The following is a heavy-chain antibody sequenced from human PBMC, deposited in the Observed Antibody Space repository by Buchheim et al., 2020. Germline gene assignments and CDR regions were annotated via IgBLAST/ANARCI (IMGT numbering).Heavy chain of an antibody. D-gene: IGHD6-6*01. V-gene: IGHV3-48*03. CDR2: ISSSGSTI. CDR1: GFTFSSYE. CDR3: ARVGDSSSSVLSYYLDY. J-gene: IGHJ4*02. Sequence: EVQLVESGGGLVQPGGSLRLSCAASGFTFSSYEMNWVRQAPGKGLEWVSYISSSGSTIYYADSVKGRFTISRDNAKNSLYLQMNSLRAEDTAVYYCARVGDSSSSVLSYYLDYWGQGTL.